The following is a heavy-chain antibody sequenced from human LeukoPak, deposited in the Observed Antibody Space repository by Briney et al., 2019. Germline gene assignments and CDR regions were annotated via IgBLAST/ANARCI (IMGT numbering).Heavy chain of an antibody. V-gene: IGHV3-74*01. CDR2: INGDGSNS. CDR1: GFTFTTYW. J-gene: IGHJ4*02. CDR3: ARTSPTSHFDF. Sequence: PGGSLRLSCVASGFTFTTYWMHWVRQAPGKGLVWVSRINGDGSNSNYADSVKGRFTISRDNARNTLYLQMNGLRAEDTALYYCARTSPTSHFDFWGQGTLVTVS. D-gene: IGHD3-16*01.